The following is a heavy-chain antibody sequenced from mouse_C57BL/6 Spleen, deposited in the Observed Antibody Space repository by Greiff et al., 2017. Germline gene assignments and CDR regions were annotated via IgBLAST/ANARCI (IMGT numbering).Heavy chain of an antibody. CDR1: GFNIKDYY. J-gene: IGHJ4*01. D-gene: IGHD1-1*01. V-gene: IGHV14-2*01. CDR2: IDPEDGET. CDR3: ARYYYGSSYNYYAMDY. Sequence: EVQRVESGAELVKPGASVKLSCTASGFNIKDYYMHWVKQRTEQGLEWIGRIDPEDGETKYAPKFQGKATITADTSSNTAYLQLSSLTSEDTAVYYCARYYYGSSYNYYAMDYWGQGTSVTVSS.